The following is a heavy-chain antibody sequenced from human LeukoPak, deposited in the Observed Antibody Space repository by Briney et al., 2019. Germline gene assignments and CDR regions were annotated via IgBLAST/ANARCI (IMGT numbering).Heavy chain of an antibody. CDR2: IYYSGST. CDR3: ARSPGVAHFDY. CDR1: GGSISSYY. J-gene: IGHJ4*02. Sequence: PSETLSLTCTVSGGSISSYYWRWIRQSPGKGLEWIGYIYYSGSTNYNPSLKSRVTISVDTSKNQFSLKLSSVTAADTAVYYCARSPGVAHFDYWGQGTLVTVSS. D-gene: IGHD3-3*01. V-gene: IGHV4-59*01.